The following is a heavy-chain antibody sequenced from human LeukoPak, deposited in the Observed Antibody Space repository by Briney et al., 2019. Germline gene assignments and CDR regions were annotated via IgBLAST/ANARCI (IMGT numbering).Heavy chain of an antibody. V-gene: IGHV4-30-4*01. CDR2: IYYSGST. D-gene: IGHD3-10*01. Sequence: PSETLSLTCTVSGGSISSGDYYWSWIRQPPGKGLEWIGYIYYSGSTYYNPSLKSRVTISVDTSKNQFSLKLSSVTAADTAVYYCAREIRLGELFDYWGQGTLVTVSS. J-gene: IGHJ4*02. CDR1: GGSISSGDYY. CDR3: AREIRLGELFDY.